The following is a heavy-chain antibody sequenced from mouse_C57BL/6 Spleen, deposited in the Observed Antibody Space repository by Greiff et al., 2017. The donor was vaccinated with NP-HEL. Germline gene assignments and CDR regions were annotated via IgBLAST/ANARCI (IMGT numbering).Heavy chain of an antibody. J-gene: IGHJ2*01. CDR1: GFTFSDYY. CDR2: INYDGSST. CDR3: ARLTTVVSPRTYFDY. D-gene: IGHD1-1*01. Sequence: EVQWVESEGGLVQPGSSMKLSCTASGFTFSDYYMAWVRQVPEKGLEWVANINYDGSSTYYLDSLKSRFIISRDNAKNILYLQMSRLTSEDTATYYCARLTTVVSPRTYFDYWGQGTTLTVSS. V-gene: IGHV5-16*01.